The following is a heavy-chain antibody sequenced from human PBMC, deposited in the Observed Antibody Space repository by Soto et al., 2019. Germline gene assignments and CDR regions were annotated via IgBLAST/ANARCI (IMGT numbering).Heavy chain of an antibody. Sequence: AASVKVSCKASGYTFTSYGISWVRQAPGQGLEWMGWISAYNGNTNYAQKLQGRVTMTTDTSTSTAYMELRSLRSDDTAVYYCASSAGHPGDFFYYNGMDVWGQGTTVTVLL. V-gene: IGHV1-18*01. CDR3: ASSAGHPGDFFYYNGMDV. D-gene: IGHD3-10*01. CDR2: ISAYNGNT. CDR1: GYTFTSYG. J-gene: IGHJ6*02.